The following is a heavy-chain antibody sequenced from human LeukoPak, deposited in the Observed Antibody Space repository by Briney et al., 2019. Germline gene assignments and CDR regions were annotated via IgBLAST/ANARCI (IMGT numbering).Heavy chain of an antibody. CDR1: GFTFSSYW. Sequence: GGSLRLSCAASGFTFSSYWMSWVRQAPGKGLEWVANIKQDGSEKYYVDSVKGRFTISRDNAKNSLYLQMSRLRAEDTAVYYCARDDYTPIAAFDIWGQGTMVTASP. CDR3: ARDDYTPIAAFDI. CDR2: IKQDGSEK. V-gene: IGHV3-7*01. J-gene: IGHJ3*02. D-gene: IGHD4-11*01.